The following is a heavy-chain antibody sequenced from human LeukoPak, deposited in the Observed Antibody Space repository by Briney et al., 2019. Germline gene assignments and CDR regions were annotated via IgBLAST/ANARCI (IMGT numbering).Heavy chain of an antibody. J-gene: IGHJ4*02. Sequence: KIGESLQISCKGSGYSFTSYWIGWVRQLPGKGLEWMGIIYPGDSDTRYSPSFQGQVTISADKSISTAYLQWSSLKASDTAMYYCARPITMVRGVIMAPADYWGQGTLVTVSS. D-gene: IGHD3-10*01. CDR3: ARPITMVRGVIMAPADY. CDR2: IYPGDSDT. CDR1: GYSFTSYW. V-gene: IGHV5-51*01.